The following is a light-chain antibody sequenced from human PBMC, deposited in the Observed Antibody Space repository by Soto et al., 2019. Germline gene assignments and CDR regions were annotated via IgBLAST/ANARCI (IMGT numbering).Light chain of an antibody. J-gene: IGLJ1*01. CDR1: NSNIASNT. Sequence: QSVLTQPPSASETPGQTVSISCSGSNSNIASNTVNWYQHLPGTAPKLLIYYNNQRPSGVPDRFSGSKSGTSASLAISGLXSEDESDYYCAAWDDTLKRYVFGTGTRSPS. V-gene: IGLV1-44*01. CDR3: AAWDDTLKRYV. CDR2: YNN.